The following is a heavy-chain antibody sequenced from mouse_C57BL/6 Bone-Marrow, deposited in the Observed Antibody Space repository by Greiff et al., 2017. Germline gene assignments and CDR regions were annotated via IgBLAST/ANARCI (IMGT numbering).Heavy chain of an antibody. CDR3: ARGGYYGAY. J-gene: IGHJ3*01. CDR2: IDPEDGET. Sequence: EVQLQQSGAELVKPGASVKLSCTASGFNIKDYYMHWVKQRTEQGLEWIGRIDPEDGETKYASKFQGKATITADTSSNTADLQLSSLTSEDTAVYYCARGGYYGAYWGQGTLVTVSA. V-gene: IGHV14-2*01. D-gene: IGHD2-3*01. CDR1: GFNIKDYY.